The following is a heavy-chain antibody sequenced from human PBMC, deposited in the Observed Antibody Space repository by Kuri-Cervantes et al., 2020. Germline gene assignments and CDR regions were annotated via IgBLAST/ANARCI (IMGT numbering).Heavy chain of an antibody. D-gene: IGHD3-3*02. CDR3: ARELASLNAFDI. Sequence: SCKASGGTFSSYAMSWVRQAPGKGLEWVSAISGSGGSTYYADSVKGRFTISRDNSKNTLYLQMNSLRAEDTAVYYCARELASLNAFDIWGQGTMVTVSS. CDR1: GGTFSSYA. V-gene: IGHV3-23*01. J-gene: IGHJ3*02. CDR2: ISGSGGST.